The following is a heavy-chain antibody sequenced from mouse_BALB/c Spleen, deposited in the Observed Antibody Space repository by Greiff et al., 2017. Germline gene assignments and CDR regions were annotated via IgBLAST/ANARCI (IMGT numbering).Heavy chain of an antibody. D-gene: IGHD2-4*01. CDR1: GFTFSSYT. CDR3: ARRPYDYDWYFDV. J-gene: IGHJ1*01. CDR2: ISNGGGST. Sequence: DVMLVESGGGLVQPGGSLKLSCAASGFTFSSYTMSWVRQTPEKRLEWVAYISNGGGSTYYPDTVKGRFTISRDNAKNTLYLQMSSLKSEDTAMYYCARRPYDYDWYFDVWGAGTTVTVSS. V-gene: IGHV5-12-2*01.